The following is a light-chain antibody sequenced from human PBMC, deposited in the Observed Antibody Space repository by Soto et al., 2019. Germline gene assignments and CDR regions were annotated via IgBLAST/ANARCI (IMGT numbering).Light chain of an antibody. CDR2: SNN. J-gene: IGLJ2*01. CDR3: AAWDDSLNGGV. Sequence: QSVLTQPPSASGTPGQRVTISFSGSSSNIGSNTVNWYQQLPGTAPKLLIYSNNPRPSGVPDRFSASKSGPSAPLAIIWLQSEDEADYYCAAWDDSLNGGVFGGGTKLTVL. V-gene: IGLV1-44*01. CDR1: SSNIGSNT.